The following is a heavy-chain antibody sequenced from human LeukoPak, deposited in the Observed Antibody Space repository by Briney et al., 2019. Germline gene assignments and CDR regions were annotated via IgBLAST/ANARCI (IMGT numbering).Heavy chain of an antibody. J-gene: IGHJ3*02. CDR2: INSGRNYI. CDR1: GFTFSSYS. D-gene: IGHD6-25*01. Sequence: GGSLRLSCAASGFTFSSYSINWVRQAPGKGLEWVSSINSGRNYIYYADSVKGRFTISRDNAKNSLYLQMNNLRAEDTAVYYCATEGGSGSDLGDAFDIWGQGTMVTVSS. CDR3: ATEGGSGSDLGDAFDI. V-gene: IGHV3-21*01.